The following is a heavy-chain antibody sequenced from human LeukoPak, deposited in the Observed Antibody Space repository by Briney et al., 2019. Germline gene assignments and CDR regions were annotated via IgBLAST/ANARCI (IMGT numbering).Heavy chain of an antibody. V-gene: IGHV3-15*01. D-gene: IGHD3-10*01. CDR1: GFTFGNAW. CDR2: IKSKTDGGTT. CDR3: TTDLTMVRGVTYDYYYMDV. J-gene: IGHJ6*03. Sequence: PGGSLRLSCAASGFTFGNAWMSWVRQAPGKGLEWVGRIKSKTDGGTTDYAAPVKGRFTISRDDSKNTLYLQMNSLKTEDTAVYYCTTDLTMVRGVTYDYYYMDVWGKGTTVTISS.